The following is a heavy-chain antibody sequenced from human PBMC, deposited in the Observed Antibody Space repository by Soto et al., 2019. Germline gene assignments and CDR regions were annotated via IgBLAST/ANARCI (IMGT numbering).Heavy chain of an antibody. V-gene: IGHV4-30-4*01. Sequence: SETLSLTCTVSGASIRSTDYYWSWIRQAPGKGLEWVGYVYYTGSTYYNPSLMSRLTISVDTSKNQFSLKLTSVTAAETAVYYCVRTAREGAVAPHWFDRWGQGTQVTVSS. J-gene: IGHJ5*02. CDR1: GASIRSTDYY. D-gene: IGHD2-21*02. CDR2: VYYTGST. CDR3: VRTAREGAVAPHWFDR.